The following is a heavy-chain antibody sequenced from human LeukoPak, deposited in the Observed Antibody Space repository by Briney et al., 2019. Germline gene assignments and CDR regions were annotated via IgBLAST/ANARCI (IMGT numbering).Heavy chain of an antibody. CDR2: IKEDGSGK. Sequence: SGGSLRLSCAASGFTLGDYYMTWVRQAPGKGLECVANIKEDGSGKYYMDSVKGRFSISRDNAKNSLYLQINSLRAEDTAVYYCAREKYCSSTNCYPLFDPWGQGTLVTVSS. CDR1: GFTLGDYY. D-gene: IGHD2-2*01. CDR3: AREKYCSSTNCYPLFDP. J-gene: IGHJ5*02. V-gene: IGHV3-7*01.